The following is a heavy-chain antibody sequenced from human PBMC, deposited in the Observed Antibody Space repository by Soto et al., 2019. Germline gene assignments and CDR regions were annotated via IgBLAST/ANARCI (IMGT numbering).Heavy chain of an antibody. V-gene: IGHV1-8*01. Sequence: QVQLVQSGAEVKKPGASVKVSCKASGYTFTSYDINWVRQASGQGLVGMGWRNPNSRNTGDAQKVQGRVIIARNTYISTAYMELSSLKSEDTAVYYCARERTSYGMDVWGQGTTVTVSS. CDR1: GYTFTSYD. CDR2: RNPNSRNT. CDR3: ARERTSYGMDV. J-gene: IGHJ6*02.